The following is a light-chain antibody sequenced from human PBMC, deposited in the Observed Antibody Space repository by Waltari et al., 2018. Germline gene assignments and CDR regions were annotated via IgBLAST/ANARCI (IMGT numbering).Light chain of an antibody. CDR1: SSDVGGYNY. J-gene: IGLJ2*01. CDR3: SSYTSSSTGV. CDR2: DVS. V-gene: IGLV2-14*01. Sequence: QSALTQPASVSGSPGQSITISCTGTSSDVGGYNYVSWYQQHPGKAPKLMIYDVSKRPSWVSNRFSGSKSGNTASRTISGLQAEDEADYYCSSYTSSSTGVFGGGTKLTVL.